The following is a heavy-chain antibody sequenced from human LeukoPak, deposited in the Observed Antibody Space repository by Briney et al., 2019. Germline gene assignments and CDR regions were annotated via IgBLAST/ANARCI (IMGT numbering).Heavy chain of an antibody. V-gene: IGHV4-34*01. CDR1: GGSFSGYY. Sequence: SETLSLTCAVYGGSFSGYYWSWIRQPPGKGLEWIGEINHSGSTNYNPSLKSRVTISVDTPKNQFSLKLSSVTAADTAVYYCARKDYSKAIDYWGQGTLVTVSS. J-gene: IGHJ4*02. CDR2: INHSGST. CDR3: ARKDYSKAIDY. D-gene: IGHD4-11*01.